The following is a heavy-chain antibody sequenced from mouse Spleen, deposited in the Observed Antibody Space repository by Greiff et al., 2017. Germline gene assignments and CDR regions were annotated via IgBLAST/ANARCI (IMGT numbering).Heavy chain of an antibody. J-gene: IGHJ4*01. CDR2: ISYDGSN. Sequence: EVQLVESGPGLVKPSQSLSLTCSVTGYSITSGYYWNWIRQFPGNKLEWMGYISYDGSNNYNPSLKNRIPITRDTSMNQFFLKLNSVTTEDTATYYCARDLLYDYDEYYYAMDYWGQGTSVTVSS. V-gene: IGHV3-6*01. D-gene: IGHD2-4*01. CDR1: GYSITSGYY. CDR3: ARDLLYDYDEYYYAMDY.